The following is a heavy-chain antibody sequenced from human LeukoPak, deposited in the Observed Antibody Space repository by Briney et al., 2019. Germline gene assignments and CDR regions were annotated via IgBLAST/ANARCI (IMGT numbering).Heavy chain of an antibody. V-gene: IGHV3-48*02. CDR3: ARNRDEKSGSAYYDIQDC. CDR1: GFTFRDYS. Sequence: PGGSLRLSCAASGFTFRDYSMNWVRQAPGKGLEWVSYIDRSSRSIYYVDSVKGRFTVSRDNAKDSLYLQMNSLRDEDTAVYYCARNRDEKSGSAYYDIQDCWGQGTLVTVSS. J-gene: IGHJ4*02. D-gene: IGHD3-22*01. CDR2: IDRSSRSI.